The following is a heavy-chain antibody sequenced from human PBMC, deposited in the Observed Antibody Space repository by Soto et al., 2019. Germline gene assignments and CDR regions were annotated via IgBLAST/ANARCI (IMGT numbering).Heavy chain of an antibody. CDR2: ISAYNGNT. D-gene: IGHD5-18*01. CDR3: ARDIEGYSYGSNFDY. Sequence: QVQLLQSGAEVKKPGASVKVSCKASGYTFTSYGISWVRQAPGQGLEWMGWISAYNGNTNYAQKLQGRVTMTTDTSTSTAYMELRSLRSDDTAVYYCARDIEGYSYGSNFDYWGQGTLVTVSS. V-gene: IGHV1-18*01. CDR1: GYTFTSYG. J-gene: IGHJ4*02.